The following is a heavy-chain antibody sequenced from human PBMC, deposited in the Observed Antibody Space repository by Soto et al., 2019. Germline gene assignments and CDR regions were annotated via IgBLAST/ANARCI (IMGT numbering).Heavy chain of an antibody. J-gene: IGHJ5*02. Sequence: EVQLVQSGAEVKKPGESLRIYCKGSGYSFTSYWISWVRQMPGKGLEWMGRIDPSDSYTKYSPSFQGHVTMSADKSISTAYLQWSSMKASDTAMYYCARLRYDYGDYLWFDPWGQGTLVTVSS. V-gene: IGHV5-10-1*03. CDR1: GYSFTSYW. CDR2: IDPSDSYT. CDR3: ARLRYDYGDYLWFDP. D-gene: IGHD4-17*01.